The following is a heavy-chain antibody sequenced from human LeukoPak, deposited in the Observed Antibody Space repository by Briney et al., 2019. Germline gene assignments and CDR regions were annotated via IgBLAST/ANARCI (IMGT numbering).Heavy chain of an antibody. V-gene: IGHV1-18*01. CDR1: GYTFTSYG. CDR3: ASAVLMVYGRYYYYMDV. J-gene: IGHJ6*03. CDR2: ISAYNGNT. D-gene: IGHD2-8*01. Sequence: ASVKVSCKASGYTFTSYGISWVRRAPGQGLEWMGWISAYNGNTNYAQKLQGRVTMTTDTSTSTAYMELRSLRSDDTAVYYCASAVLMVYGRYYYYMDVWGKGTTVTVSS.